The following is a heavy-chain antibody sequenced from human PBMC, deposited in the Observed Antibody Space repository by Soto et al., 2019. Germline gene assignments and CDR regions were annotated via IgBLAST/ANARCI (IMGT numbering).Heavy chain of an antibody. CDR2: ISYDGSNK. D-gene: IGHD7-27*01. Sequence: QVQLVESGGGEVQPGRSLRLSCAASGFTFSSYAMHWVRQAPGKGLEWVAVISYDGSNKYYADSVKGRFTISRDNSKNTLYLQMNSLRAEDTAVYYCARVGLGIRGYFDLWGRGTLVTVSS. J-gene: IGHJ2*01. CDR1: GFTFSSYA. CDR3: ARVGLGIRGYFDL. V-gene: IGHV3-30-3*01.